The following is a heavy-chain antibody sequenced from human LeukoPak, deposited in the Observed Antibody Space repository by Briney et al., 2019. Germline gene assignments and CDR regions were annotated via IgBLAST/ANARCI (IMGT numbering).Heavy chain of an antibody. CDR1: GFTFSNYW. J-gene: IGHJ4*02. V-gene: IGHV3-7*05. CDR2: IDQDGSEK. Sequence: GGSLRLSCAASGFTFSNYWMNWVRQAPGKGLEWVADIDQDGSEKYYVDSVKGRFTISRDNAKNSLYLQMNSLRAEDTAVYYCARANWGWYFDYWGQGTVVTVSS. D-gene: IGHD7-27*01. CDR3: ARANWGWYFDY.